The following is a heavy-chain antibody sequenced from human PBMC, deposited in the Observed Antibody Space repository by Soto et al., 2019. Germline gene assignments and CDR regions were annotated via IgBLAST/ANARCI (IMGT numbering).Heavy chain of an antibody. CDR2: TYYRSKWYN. CDR1: GDSVSSNSAA. CDR3: ARSRSQTYNRFDP. Sequence: SQTLSLTCAISGDSVSSNSAAWNWIRKSPSRGLEWLGRTYYRSKWYNDYAHSVKSRITINPDTSKSQFSLQLNSVTPEDTAVYYCARSRSQTYNRFDPWGQGTLVTVSS. J-gene: IGHJ5*02. V-gene: IGHV6-1*01.